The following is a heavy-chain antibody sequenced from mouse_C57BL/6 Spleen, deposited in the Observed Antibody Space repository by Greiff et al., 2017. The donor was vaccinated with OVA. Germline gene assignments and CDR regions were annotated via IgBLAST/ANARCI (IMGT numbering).Heavy chain of an antibody. J-gene: IGHJ4*01. D-gene: IGHD1-1*01. CDR3: ARHEDYYGSSSYAMDY. CDR1: GYTFTEYT. Sequence: VVKPGASVKLSCKASGYTFTEYTIHWVKQRSGQGLEWIGWFYPGSGSIKYNEKFKDKATLTADKSSSTVYMELSRLTSEDSAVYFCARHEDYYGSSSYAMDYWGQGTSVTVSS. V-gene: IGHV1-62-2*01. CDR2: FYPGSGSI.